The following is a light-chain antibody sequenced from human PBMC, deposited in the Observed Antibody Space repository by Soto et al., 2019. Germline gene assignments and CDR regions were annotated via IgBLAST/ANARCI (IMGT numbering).Light chain of an antibody. V-gene: IGKV3-11*01. J-gene: IGKJ5*01. CDR1: QSVSSY. Sequence: VVLTQSAATLSLYPGERATLSCRASQSVSSYLAWYQQRPGQAPRLLIYGASNRATGIPARFSGSGAGTDFTLTISSLAAEDFGVYYCQQRTDWPMTFGQGTRLEIK. CDR3: QQRTDWPMT. CDR2: GAS.